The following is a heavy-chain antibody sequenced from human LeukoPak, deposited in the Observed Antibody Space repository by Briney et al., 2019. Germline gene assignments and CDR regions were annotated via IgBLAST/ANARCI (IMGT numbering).Heavy chain of an antibody. D-gene: IGHD3-16*02. CDR2: MNPNSGNT. V-gene: IGHV1-8*03. J-gene: IGHJ4*02. CDR1: GGTFSSYA. CDR3: ARYGRYDYVWGSYRWYYFDY. Sequence: GASVKVSCKASGGTFSSYAISWVRQAPGQGLEWMGWMNPNSGNTGYAQKFQGRVTITRNTSISTAYMELSSLRSEDTAVYYCARYGRYDYVWGSYRWYYFDYWGQGTLVTVSS.